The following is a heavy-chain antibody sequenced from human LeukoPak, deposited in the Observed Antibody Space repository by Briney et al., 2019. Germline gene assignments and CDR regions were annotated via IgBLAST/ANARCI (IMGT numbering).Heavy chain of an antibody. CDR3: ARVSSSWYQDWYFDL. Sequence: SETLSLTCTVSGGSISSYDWSWIRQPAGKGLEWIGRIYTCGSSNYNPSLKSRVTMSEDTSKKQFSLKLSSVTAADTAVYYCARVSSSWYQDWYFDLWGRGTLVTVSS. J-gene: IGHJ2*01. CDR2: IYTCGSS. V-gene: IGHV4-4*07. CDR1: GGSISSYD. D-gene: IGHD6-13*01.